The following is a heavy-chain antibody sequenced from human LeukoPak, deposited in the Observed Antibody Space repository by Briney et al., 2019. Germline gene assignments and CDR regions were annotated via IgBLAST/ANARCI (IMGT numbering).Heavy chain of an antibody. CDR3: ARHTTPYYGMDV. Sequence: SETLSLTCTVSGGSISSSNYYWGWIRQPPGKGLEWIGSIYYSGSTYYNLSLKSRVTISVDTSKNQSSLKLSSVTAADTAVYYCARHTTPYYGMDVWGQGTTVTVSS. D-gene: IGHD2-15*01. V-gene: IGHV4-39*01. CDR1: GGSISSSNYY. CDR2: IYYSGST. J-gene: IGHJ6*02.